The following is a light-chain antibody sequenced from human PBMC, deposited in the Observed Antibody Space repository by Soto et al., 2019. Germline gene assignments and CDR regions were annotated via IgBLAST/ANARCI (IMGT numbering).Light chain of an antibody. CDR1: SSDVVTYKY. J-gene: IGLJ2*01. CDR3: CSYAGSTTRVV. Sequence: QSALTQPASVSGSPGQSIAISCTGTSSDVVTYKYVSWYQQHPGKASKLMIYEVSIRPSGVSDRFSGSKSGNTASLTISGLRPEDEAYYYCCSYAGSTTRVVFGGGTKLTVL. V-gene: IGLV2-14*01. CDR2: EVS.